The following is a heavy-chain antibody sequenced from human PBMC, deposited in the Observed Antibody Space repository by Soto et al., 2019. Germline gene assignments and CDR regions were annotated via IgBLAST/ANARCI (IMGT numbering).Heavy chain of an antibody. V-gene: IGHV2-26*01. CDR1: GFSLSNDRMG. CDR3: ARIVSGTYGFEI. CDR2: IYSTDEK. J-gene: IGHJ3*02. Sequence: QVPLKEPGPVLVKPKETLTLTGTVSGFSLSNDRMGVNWIRQPPGKALEWLAHIYSTDEKSYNTSLKSRLTISNDTAKSQVVLTMTNMDPVDTATYYSARIVSGTYGFEIWGQGTRVTGSS. D-gene: IGHD3-10*01.